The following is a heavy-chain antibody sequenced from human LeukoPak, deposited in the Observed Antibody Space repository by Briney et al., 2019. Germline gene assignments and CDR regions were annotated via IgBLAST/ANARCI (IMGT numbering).Heavy chain of an antibody. CDR1: GGSISSYY. Sequence: PSETLSLTCTVSGGSISSYYWSWIRQPPGKGLEWIGYIYYSGSTNYKSSLKSRVTISVDTSKNQFSLKLSSVTAADTAVYYCARGRDGYVKYFDYWGQGTLVTVSS. V-gene: IGHV4-59*01. J-gene: IGHJ4*02. CDR2: IYYSGST. D-gene: IGHD5-24*01. CDR3: ARGRDGYVKYFDY.